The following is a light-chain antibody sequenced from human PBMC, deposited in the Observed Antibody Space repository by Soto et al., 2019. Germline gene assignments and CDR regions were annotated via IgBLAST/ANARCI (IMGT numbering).Light chain of an antibody. CDR1: QSLSSNC. V-gene: IGKV3-20*01. J-gene: IGKJ5*01. CDR2: GVA. Sequence: EIVLTQSPGTLSLSPGERATLSFRASQSLSSNCLAGYQQKPGEAPRLLMYGVASRATGVPVSFSGSGSGTDVTLTISSLQSEDFAVYYCQQYNNCPPITFGQGTRLENK. CDR3: QQYNNCPPIT.